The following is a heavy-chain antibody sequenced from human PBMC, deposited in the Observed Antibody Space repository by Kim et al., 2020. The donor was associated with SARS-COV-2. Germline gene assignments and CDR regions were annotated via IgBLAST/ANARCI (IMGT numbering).Heavy chain of an antibody. J-gene: IGHJ4*02. CDR1: GFTFSSYG. Sequence: GGSLRLSCAASGFTFSSYGMYWVRQAPGKGLEWVAVIWNDGSNNYYADSVTGRFTISRDNSKNTLYLQMNSLRAEDTVLYYCARVSTYYYGSGPDYWGQGTRVTVSS. CDR3: ARVSTYYYGSGPDY. V-gene: IGHV3-33*01. CDR2: IWNDGSNN. D-gene: IGHD3-10*01.